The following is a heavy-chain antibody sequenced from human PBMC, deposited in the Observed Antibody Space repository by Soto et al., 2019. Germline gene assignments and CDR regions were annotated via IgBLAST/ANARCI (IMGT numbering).Heavy chain of an antibody. Sequence: AAVKVSCKASGYTFTGYYMHWVRQAPGQGLEWMGWINPNSGGTNYAQKFQGRVTMTRDTSISTAYMELSRLRSDDTAVYYCAREEVNDFWSADAFDIWGQGTMVTVSS. CDR1: GYTFTGYY. J-gene: IGHJ3*02. D-gene: IGHD3-3*01. CDR2: INPNSGGT. CDR3: AREEVNDFWSADAFDI. V-gene: IGHV1-2*02.